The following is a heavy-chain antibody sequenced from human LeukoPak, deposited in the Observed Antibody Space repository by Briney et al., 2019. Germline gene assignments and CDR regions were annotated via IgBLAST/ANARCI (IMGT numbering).Heavy chain of an antibody. CDR3: ARGGGDWGFDY. CDR2: IYSGGST. J-gene: IGHJ4*02. V-gene: IGHV3-53*01. Sequence: PGGSLRLSCAASGFTFSSNYMSWVRQAPGKGLEWVSVIYSGGSTYYADSVKGRFTISRDNSKNTLYLQMNSLRAEDTAVYYCARGGGDWGFDYWGQGTLVTVSS. CDR1: GFTFSSNY. D-gene: IGHD2-21*02.